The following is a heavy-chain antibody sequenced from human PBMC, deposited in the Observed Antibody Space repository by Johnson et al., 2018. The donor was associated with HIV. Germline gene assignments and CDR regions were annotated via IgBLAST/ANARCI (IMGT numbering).Heavy chain of an antibody. CDR3: ARSEVSSGYYYTPFVDAFDI. V-gene: IGHV3-20*04. Sequence: EVQLVESGGGVVRPGESLRLSCAASGFTFDDYGMNWVRQAPGKGLEWVSGISWNSGSIGYADSVRGRFTLSKDSSRNTLYLQMDSLRPEDTAVYFCARSEVSSGYYYTPFVDAFDIWGQGTMVTVSS. CDR1: GFTFDDYG. J-gene: IGHJ3*02. CDR2: ISWNSGSI. D-gene: IGHD3-22*01.